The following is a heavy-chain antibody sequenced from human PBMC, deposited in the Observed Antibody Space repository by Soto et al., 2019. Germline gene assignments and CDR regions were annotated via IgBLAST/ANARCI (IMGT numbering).Heavy chain of an antibody. CDR3: AKDGRYCSSTSCYAGSVLYYYYYMDV. Sequence: GGSLRLSCAASGFTFSSYVMSWVRQAPGKGLEWVSAISGSGGSTYYADSVKGRFTISRDNSKNTLYLQMISLRAEDTAVYYCAKDGRYCSSTSCYAGSVLYYYYYMDVWGKGTTVTVSS. J-gene: IGHJ6*03. D-gene: IGHD2-2*01. V-gene: IGHV3-23*01. CDR1: GFTFSSYV. CDR2: ISGSGGST.